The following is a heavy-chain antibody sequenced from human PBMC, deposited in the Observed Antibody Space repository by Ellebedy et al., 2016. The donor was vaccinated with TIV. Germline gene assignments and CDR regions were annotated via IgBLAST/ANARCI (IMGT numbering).Heavy chain of an antibody. CDR2: IKQDGSEE. D-gene: IGHD4-17*01. CDR1: GFSFSIYW. J-gene: IGHJ4*02. Sequence: GGSLRLXXAASGFSFSIYWMTWVRQAPGKGLEWVANIKQDGSEEYYVDSVKGRFTISRDNAKNSLYLQMNSLRAEDTAVYYCARDKGAATVHYDYWGQGTLVTVSS. CDR3: ARDKGAATVHYDY. V-gene: IGHV3-7*01.